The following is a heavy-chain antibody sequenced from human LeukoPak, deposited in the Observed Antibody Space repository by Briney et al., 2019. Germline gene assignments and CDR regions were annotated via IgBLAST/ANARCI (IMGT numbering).Heavy chain of an antibody. CDR1: GGSISSSSYY. D-gene: IGHD6-6*01. CDR2: IYYSGTT. Sequence: AETLSLTCTVSGGSISSSSYYWGWIRQPPGKGLEWIGNIYYSGTTYYNPSLKSRVTISADTPKNQFSLKVSSVTAADTAVYYCASFYSSSSGSWFDPWGQATLVTVSS. V-gene: IGHV4-39*01. J-gene: IGHJ5*02. CDR3: ASFYSSSSGSWFDP.